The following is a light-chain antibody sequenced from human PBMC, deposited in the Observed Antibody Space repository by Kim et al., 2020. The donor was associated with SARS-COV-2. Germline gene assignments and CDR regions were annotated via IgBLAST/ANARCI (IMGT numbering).Light chain of an antibody. J-gene: IGKJ4*01. CDR3: QHYYTPPLT. Sequence: DIVMTQSPDSMAVSLGERATINCKSSQSILFTSNQKNYLAWYQQKPGQPPKLLIYWASTRKSGVPDRFSGSGSGTDFTLTISSLQAEDVAVYYCQHYYTPPLTFGGGTKVEI. CDR2: WAS. CDR1: QSILFTSNQKNY. V-gene: IGKV4-1*01.